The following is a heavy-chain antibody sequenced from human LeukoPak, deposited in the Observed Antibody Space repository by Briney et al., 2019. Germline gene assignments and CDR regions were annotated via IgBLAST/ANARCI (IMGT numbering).Heavy chain of an antibody. V-gene: IGHV3-48*01. CDR2: ISSSSSTI. J-gene: IGHJ4*02. D-gene: IGHD2-2*02. Sequence: GGSLSLSCAASGFTFSNYSMNWVRQDPGKGLEWVSYISSSSSTIYYAHSVKGRFTISRDNAKNSLYLQMNSLRAEDTAVYYCARHGRYCSSTSCYTYWGQGTLVTASS. CDR1: GFTFSNYS. CDR3: ARHGRYCSSTSCYTY.